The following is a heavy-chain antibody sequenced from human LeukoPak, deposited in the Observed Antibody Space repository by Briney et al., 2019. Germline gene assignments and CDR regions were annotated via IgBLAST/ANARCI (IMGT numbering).Heavy chain of an antibody. CDR2: IYYSGST. CDR1: GGSISSYY. Sequence: PSETLSLTCTVSGGSISSYYWGWIRQPPGKGLEWIGSIYYSGSTYYNPSLKSRVTISVDTSKNQFSLKLSSVTAADTAVYYCARNTPSGSFFDYWGQGTLVTVSS. CDR3: ARNTPSGSFFDY. V-gene: IGHV4-39*07. J-gene: IGHJ4*02. D-gene: IGHD1-26*01.